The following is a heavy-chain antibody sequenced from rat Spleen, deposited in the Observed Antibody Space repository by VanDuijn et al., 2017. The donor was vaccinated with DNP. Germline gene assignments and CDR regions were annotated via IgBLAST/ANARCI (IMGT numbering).Heavy chain of an antibody. CDR3: ARGGGYYYNYAMDA. D-gene: IGHD1-12*02. CDR2: ITYSGSD. Sequence: EVQLQESGPGLVKPSQSLSLTCSVTGYSITSNYWGWIRKFPGNKMEWIGHITYSGSDTYNPSLKSRISITREISKDQFFLPLNFVTAEDTATYYCARGGGYYYNYAMDAWGQGTSVTVSS. J-gene: IGHJ4*01. V-gene: IGHV3-1*01. CDR1: GYSITSNY.